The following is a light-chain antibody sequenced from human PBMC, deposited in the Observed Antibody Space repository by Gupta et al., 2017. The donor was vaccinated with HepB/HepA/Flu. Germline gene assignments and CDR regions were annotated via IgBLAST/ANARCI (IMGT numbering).Light chain of an antibody. J-gene: IGKJ4*01. CDR2: DAS. CDR1: QSVSSY. V-gene: IGKV3-11*01. Sequence: EIVLTQSPATLSLSPGERATLSCRASQSVSSYLAWYQQKPGQAPRLLIYDASNRATGIPARFSGSGSGTDFTLTISSLEPEDFAVYYCQRRSNWPHPFGGGTKVEIK. CDR3: QRRSNWPHP.